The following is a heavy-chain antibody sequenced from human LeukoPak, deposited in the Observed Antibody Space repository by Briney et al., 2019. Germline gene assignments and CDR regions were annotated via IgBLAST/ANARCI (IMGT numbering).Heavy chain of an antibody. J-gene: IGHJ4*02. Sequence: SVKVSCKASGGTFSSYTISWVRQAPGQGLEWMGRIIPILGIANYAQKFQGRVTITADKSTSTAYMELSSLRSEDTAVYYCATAVFGVVIIPNYFDYWGQGTLVTVSS. V-gene: IGHV1-69*02. D-gene: IGHD3-3*01. CDR3: ATAVFGVVIIPNYFDY. CDR1: GGTFSSYT. CDR2: IIPILGIA.